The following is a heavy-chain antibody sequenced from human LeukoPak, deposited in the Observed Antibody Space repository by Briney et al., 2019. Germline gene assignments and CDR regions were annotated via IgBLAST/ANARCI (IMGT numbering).Heavy chain of an antibody. Sequence: GGSLRLSCAASGFTFSNAWMSWVRQAPGKGLEWLGRIKSKADHGKTDYAAPVTGRFTISRDDSKNTLYLQMNSLKTEDTAVYYCTTVYPAITMVRGVIIVPVYMDVWGKGTTVTVSS. CDR1: GFTFSNAW. CDR2: IKSKADHGKT. J-gene: IGHJ6*03. V-gene: IGHV3-15*01. CDR3: TTVYPAITMVRGVIIVPVYMDV. D-gene: IGHD3-10*01.